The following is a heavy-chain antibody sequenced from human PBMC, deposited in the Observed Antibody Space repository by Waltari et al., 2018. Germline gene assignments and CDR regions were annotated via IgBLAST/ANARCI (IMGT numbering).Heavy chain of an antibody. V-gene: IGHV3-30*04. CDR3: AREGYSSGLAGGFDI. CDR2: LSHDENTK. Sequence: QVQLVESGGGVVQPGRSLRLSCAASAFIISTSVKHWVRQGPGKGLEWVAVLSHDENTKFYADSVKGRFTISRDNSKNTIYIQMNSLRPEDTAVYFCAREGYSSGLAGGFDIWGQGTMVTVSS. CDR1: AFIISTSV. J-gene: IGHJ3*02. D-gene: IGHD2-15*01.